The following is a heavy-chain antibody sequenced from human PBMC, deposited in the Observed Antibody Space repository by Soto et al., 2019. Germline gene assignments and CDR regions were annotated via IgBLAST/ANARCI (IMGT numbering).Heavy chain of an antibody. D-gene: IGHD4-17*01. CDR1: GYTFTSYG. V-gene: IGHV1-18*01. Sequence: QVQLVQSGAEVKKPGASVKVSCKASGYTFTSYGISWVRQAPGQGLEWMGWISAYNGNTNYAQKLQGRVTMTTDTHTSTAYMEIRGLRSDDTAVYYCARDDYGDYWGMDVWVQGSTVTVSS. J-gene: IGHJ6*02. CDR3: ARDDYGDYWGMDV. CDR2: ISAYNGNT.